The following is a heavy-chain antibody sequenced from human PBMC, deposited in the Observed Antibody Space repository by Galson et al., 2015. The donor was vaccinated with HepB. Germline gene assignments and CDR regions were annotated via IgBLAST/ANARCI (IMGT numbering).Heavy chain of an antibody. V-gene: IGHV3-48*02. Sequence: SLRLSCAASGFTFNKYGMNWVRQAPGKGLEWVAYLSSTSSPIYYADSVKGRFTISRDNAKNSLSLQMNSLRDEDTAVYYCARDQGSAMGHLTLDVWGQGTTVTVSS. CDR3: ARDQGSAMGHLTLDV. CDR2: LSSTSSPI. CDR1: GFTFNKYG. J-gene: IGHJ6*02. D-gene: IGHD5-18*01.